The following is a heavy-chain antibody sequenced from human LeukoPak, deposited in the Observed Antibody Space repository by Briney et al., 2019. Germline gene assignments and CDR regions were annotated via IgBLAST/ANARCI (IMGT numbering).Heavy chain of an antibody. CDR2: IYYSGST. V-gene: IGHV4-59*01. CDR3: ARGYSYGLVYLDY. Sequence: PSETLSPTCTVPGGSISSCYWTWIRQPPGKGLEWIGYIYYSGSTNYNPSLKSRVTISVDTSKNQFSLKLSSVTAADTAVYYCARGYSYGLVYLDYCGQGTLVTVSS. J-gene: IGHJ4*02. D-gene: IGHD5-18*01. CDR1: GGSISSCY.